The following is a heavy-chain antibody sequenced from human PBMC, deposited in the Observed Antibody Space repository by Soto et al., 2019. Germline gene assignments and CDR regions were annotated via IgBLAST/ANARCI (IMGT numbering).Heavy chain of an antibody. CDR2: IIPIFGTA. J-gene: IGHJ6*02. Sequence: QVQLVQSGAEVKKPGSSVKVSCKASGGTFSSYAISWVRQAPGQGLEWMGGIIPIFGTANYAQKFQGRVTITADESTSTAYMELSSLRSEDTAVYYCARNMVRGVPPFYYYYGMDVWGQGTTVTVSS. D-gene: IGHD3-10*01. V-gene: IGHV1-69*01. CDR3: ARNMVRGVPPFYYYYGMDV. CDR1: GGTFSSYA.